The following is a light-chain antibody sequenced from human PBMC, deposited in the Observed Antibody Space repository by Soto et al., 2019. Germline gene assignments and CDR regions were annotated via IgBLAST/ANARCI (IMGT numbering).Light chain of an antibody. V-gene: IGKV1-39*01. Sequence: DIQMPQSPSSLSASVGASVTITCRASQKINNFLNWYQQKPGKAPKLLIFLASTLESGVPSRFGGSGSGTDFTLSISSLQPEDSATYYCQQSLGNPRTFGGGNKVDIK. J-gene: IGKJ4*01. CDR2: LAS. CDR3: QQSLGNPRT. CDR1: QKINNF.